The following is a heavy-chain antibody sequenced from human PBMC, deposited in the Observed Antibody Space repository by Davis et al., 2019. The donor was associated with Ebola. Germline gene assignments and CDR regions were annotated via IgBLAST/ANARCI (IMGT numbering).Heavy chain of an antibody. D-gene: IGHD6-19*01. CDR2: INPSGGST. CDR1: GYTFTSYG. CDR3: ATDIAVAGPLFDY. V-gene: IGHV1-46*01. Sequence: ASVKVSCKASGYTFTSYGISWVRQAPGQGLEWMGIINPSGGSTSYAQKFQGRVTMTRDTSTSTVYMELSSLRSEDTAVYYCATDIAVAGPLFDYWGQGTLVTVSS. J-gene: IGHJ4*02.